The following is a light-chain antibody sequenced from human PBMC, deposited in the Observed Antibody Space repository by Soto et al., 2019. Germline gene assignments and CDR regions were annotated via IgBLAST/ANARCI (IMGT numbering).Light chain of an antibody. CDR1: QGIGKD. V-gene: IGKV1-6*01. Sequence: AIQLTQSPSSLSASVGDTVTMTCRASQGIGKDLAWFQQRRGEAPKLLIYGASGLQNGVPSRFSGSGSGAYLTLTISGLQAEAFATYFCLQDFNYPSTFGQGAKVDIK. CDR2: GAS. CDR3: LQDFNYPST. J-gene: IGKJ1*01.